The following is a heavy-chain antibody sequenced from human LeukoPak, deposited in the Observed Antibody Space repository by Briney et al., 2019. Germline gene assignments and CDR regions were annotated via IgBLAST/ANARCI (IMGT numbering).Heavy chain of an antibody. D-gene: IGHD3-9*01. J-gene: IGHJ4*02. CDR2: IKKDGSEK. CDR1: GFTFSSYW. V-gene: IGHV3-7*04. Sequence: GGSLRLSCAASGFTFSSYWMSWVSQAPGKGMEWVANIKKDGSEKYYVDSVKGRFTISRDNAKNSLYLQMNSLRAEDTAVYYCARGSDILTGYLFRFDYWGQGTLVTVSS. CDR3: ARGSDILTGYLFRFDY.